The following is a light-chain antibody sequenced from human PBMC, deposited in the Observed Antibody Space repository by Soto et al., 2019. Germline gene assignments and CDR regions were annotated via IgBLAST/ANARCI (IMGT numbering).Light chain of an antibody. CDR3: QQGHSFPRIFT. V-gene: IGKV1-12*01. J-gene: IGKJ3*01. CDR1: QALSSW. Sequence: DILITQSPSSVSASVGDRVTITCRASQALSSWLAWYQHKPGKAPNLLIYAASSLQSGVPSRFNGSASGTDLTLTISSLQPEDSATYYCQQGHSFPRIFTFGPGTKVDIK. CDR2: AAS.